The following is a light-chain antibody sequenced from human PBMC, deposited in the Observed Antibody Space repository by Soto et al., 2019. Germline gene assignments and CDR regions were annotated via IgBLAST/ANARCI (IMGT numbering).Light chain of an antibody. V-gene: IGKV1-39*01. Sequence: DIQMTQSPSSLSASVGDRVTITCRASQSISSYLNWYQQKPGKAPKLLIYAASSLQSGVPSRFSGSGSGTDFTLTISSLQPEDFATYYCHQSYRTPPYTFGQGTKLEIK. J-gene: IGKJ2*01. CDR3: HQSYRTPPYT. CDR2: AAS. CDR1: QSISSY.